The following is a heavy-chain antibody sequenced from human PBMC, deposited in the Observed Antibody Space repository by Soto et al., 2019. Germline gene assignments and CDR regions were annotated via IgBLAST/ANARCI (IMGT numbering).Heavy chain of an antibody. V-gene: IGHV4-31*03. CDR2: ISYSGST. J-gene: IGHJ4*01. CDR3: ARGVLH. CDR1: GGSISSGGYY. Sequence: QVQLQESGPGLVQPSQTLSLTCTVSGGSISSGGYYWSWIRQHPGTGLAWIGHISYSGSTYYNTPLNRRVTIPVDTSTNQFSLIVNSVTAADTAVYYCARGVLHRGQGTLVTVSS.